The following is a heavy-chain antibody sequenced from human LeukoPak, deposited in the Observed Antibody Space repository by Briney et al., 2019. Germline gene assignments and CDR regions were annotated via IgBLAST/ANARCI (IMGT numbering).Heavy chain of an antibody. CDR3: ARAQYSSSWWALDY. V-gene: IGHV1-69*04. D-gene: IGHD6-13*01. CDR2: IIPILGIA. Sequence: ASVKVSCKASGGTFSSYAISWVRQAPGQGLEWMGRIIPILGIANYAQKFQGRVTITRDTSASTAYMELSSLRSEDTAVYYCARAQYSSSWWALDYWGQGTLVTVSS. J-gene: IGHJ4*02. CDR1: GGTFSSYA.